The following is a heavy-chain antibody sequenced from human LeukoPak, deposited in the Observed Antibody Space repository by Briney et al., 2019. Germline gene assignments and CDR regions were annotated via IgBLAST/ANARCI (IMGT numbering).Heavy chain of an antibody. D-gene: IGHD2-15*01. CDR1: GFTFSSYS. CDR2: ISSSSSYI. V-gene: IGHV3-21*01. J-gene: IGHJ4*02. Sequence: GGSLRLSCAASGFTFSSYSMNWVRQAPGKGLEWVSSISSSSSYIYYADSVKGRFTISRDNAKNSLYLQMNSPRAEDTAVYYCARAHPNYCSGGSCYNDYWGQGTLVTVSS. CDR3: ARAHPNYCSGGSCYNDY.